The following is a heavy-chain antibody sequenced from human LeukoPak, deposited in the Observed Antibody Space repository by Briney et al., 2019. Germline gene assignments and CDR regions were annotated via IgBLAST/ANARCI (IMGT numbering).Heavy chain of an antibody. V-gene: IGHV1-69*02. D-gene: IGHD2-2*01. CDR2: IIPILGIA. Sequence: GSSVKVSCKASGGTFSSYTISWVRQAPGQGLEWMGRIIPILGIANYAQKFQGRVTITADKSTSTAYMELSSLRSEDTAVYYCARAKQGHCSSTSCPRSFDPWGQGTLVTVSP. J-gene: IGHJ5*02. CDR1: GGTFSSYT. CDR3: ARAKQGHCSSTSCPRSFDP.